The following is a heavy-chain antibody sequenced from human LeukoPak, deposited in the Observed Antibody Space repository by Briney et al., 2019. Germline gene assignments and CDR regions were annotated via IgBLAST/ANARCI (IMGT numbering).Heavy chain of an antibody. CDR1: GGSISSYY. Sequence: SETLSLTCTVSGGSISSYYWSWIRQPPGKGLEWIGYIYYSGSTNYNPSLKSRVTISVDTSKNQFSLKLSSVTAADTAVYYCARDGYYDFWSGPNLYYYYGMDVWGQGTTVTVSS. V-gene: IGHV4-59*01. D-gene: IGHD3-3*01. CDR3: ARDGYYDFWSGPNLYYYYGMDV. J-gene: IGHJ6*02. CDR2: IYYSGST.